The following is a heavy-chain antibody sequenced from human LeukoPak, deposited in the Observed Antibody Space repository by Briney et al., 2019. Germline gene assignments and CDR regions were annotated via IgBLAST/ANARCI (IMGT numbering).Heavy chain of an antibody. CDR1: GFTFSSYA. Sequence: PGGSLRLSCAASGFTFSSYAMSWVRQAPGKGLEWVSAISGSGGSTYYADSVKGRFTISRDNSKNTLYLQMNSLRAEDTAVYYCARAHLSSASTDYMDVWGKGTTVTVSS. CDR3: ARAHLSSASTDYMDV. V-gene: IGHV3-23*01. J-gene: IGHJ6*03. D-gene: IGHD6-6*01. CDR2: ISGSGGST.